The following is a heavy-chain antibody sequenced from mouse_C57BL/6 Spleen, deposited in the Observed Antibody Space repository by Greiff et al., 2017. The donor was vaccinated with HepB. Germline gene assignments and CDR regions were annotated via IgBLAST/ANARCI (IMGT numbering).Heavy chain of an antibody. CDR2: IWWDDDK. CDR1: GFSLSTFGMG. Sequence: ESGPGILQPSQTLSLTCSFSGFSLSTFGMGVGWIRQPSGKGLEWLAHIWWDDDKYYNPALKSRLTISKDTSKNQVFLKIANVDTADTATYYCARKKDPISFYWYFDVWGTGTTVTVSS. CDR3: ARKKDPISFYWYFDV. V-gene: IGHV8-8*01. J-gene: IGHJ1*03.